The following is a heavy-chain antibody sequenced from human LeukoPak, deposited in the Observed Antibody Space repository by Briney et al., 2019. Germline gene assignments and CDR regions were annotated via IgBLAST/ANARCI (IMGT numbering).Heavy chain of an antibody. D-gene: IGHD6-13*01. J-gene: IGHJ6*02. CDR3: AREGSSWSLDV. Sequence: PGGSLRLSCAASGFTFNTYDIHWVRQATGKGLEWVSTIGTAGDTYYPGSVKGRFTISRENAKNSLYLQMNSLRAGDTAAYYCAREGSSWSLDVWGQGTTVTVSS. V-gene: IGHV3-13*01. CDR1: GFTFNTYD. CDR2: IGTAGDT.